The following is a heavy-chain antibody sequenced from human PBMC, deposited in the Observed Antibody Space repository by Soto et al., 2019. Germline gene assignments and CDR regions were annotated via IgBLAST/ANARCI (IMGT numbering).Heavy chain of an antibody. Sequence: GSLRLSCAASGFTFGTYTMSWVRQAPGKGLEWVSTISGSRGSTYYADSVKGRFTISRDNTKNTLYLQMSSLRAEDTAVYYCAKLLSDSPDYWGQGTLVTVSS. CDR3: AKLLSDSPDY. J-gene: IGHJ4*02. CDR1: GFTFGTYT. V-gene: IGHV3-23*01. CDR2: ISGSRGST. D-gene: IGHD2-15*01.